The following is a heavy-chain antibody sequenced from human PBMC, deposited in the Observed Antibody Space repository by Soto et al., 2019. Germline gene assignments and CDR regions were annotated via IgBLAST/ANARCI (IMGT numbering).Heavy chain of an antibody. D-gene: IGHD1-26*01. J-gene: IGHJ4*02. Sequence: QITLKESGPTLVRPAQTLTLTCDFSGFSLSTYHMGVAWIRQPPGKTLEWLALIYWDDDKRYSPSLKDRLAIAKDTSSNQVVLTITNMDPGDTATYFCAHAGYYDLLTLDHWGPGTLVTVSS. CDR1: GFSLSTYHMG. CDR2: IYWDDDK. CDR3: AHAGYYDLLTLDH. V-gene: IGHV2-5*02.